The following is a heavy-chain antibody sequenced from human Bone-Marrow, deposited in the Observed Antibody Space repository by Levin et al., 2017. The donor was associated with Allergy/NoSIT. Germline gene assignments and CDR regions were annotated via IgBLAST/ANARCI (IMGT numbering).Heavy chain of an antibody. D-gene: IGHD6-6*01. Sequence: PAGGSLRLSCAASGFTFSSYGMHWVRQAPGKGLEWVAVMSSDGSKTYYADSVRGRFTISRDNSKNRLYLQMNSLRVEDTAVFYCVKDRIAGGSSSSSGYYYYGMDVWGQGTTVTVSS. CDR3: VKDRIAGGSSSSSGYYYYGMDV. V-gene: IGHV3-30*18. J-gene: IGHJ6*02. CDR2: MSSDGSKT. CDR1: GFTFSSYG.